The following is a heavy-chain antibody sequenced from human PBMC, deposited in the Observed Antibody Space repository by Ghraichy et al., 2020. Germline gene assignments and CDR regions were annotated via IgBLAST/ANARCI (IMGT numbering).Heavy chain of an antibody. D-gene: IGHD3-10*01. Sequence: LSLTCAASGFTFSSYEMNWVRQAPGKGLEWVSYISSSGSTIYYADSVKGRFTISRDNAKNSLYLQMNSLRAEDTAVYYCARGGYGSGSYYGGYFDYWGQGTLVTVSS. CDR1: GFTFSSYE. V-gene: IGHV3-48*03. CDR2: ISSSGSTI. CDR3: ARGGYGSGSYYGGYFDY. J-gene: IGHJ4*02.